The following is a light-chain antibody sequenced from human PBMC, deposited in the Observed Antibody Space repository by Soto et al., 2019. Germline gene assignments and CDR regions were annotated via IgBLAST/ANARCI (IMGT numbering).Light chain of an antibody. CDR1: SRDVGIYNL. CDR2: EDT. J-gene: IGLJ1*01. CDR3: CSYAGSSTYV. V-gene: IGLV2-23*01. Sequence: LTQPASVSGSPGQSITISCTGTSRDVGIYNLVSWYQLHPGKVPKLIIYEDTKRPSGISSRFSGSESGITAFLTISGLQAEDEADYYCCSYAGSSTYVFGTGP.